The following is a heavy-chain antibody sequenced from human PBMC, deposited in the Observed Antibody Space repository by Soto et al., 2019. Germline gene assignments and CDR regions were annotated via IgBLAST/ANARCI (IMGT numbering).Heavy chain of an antibody. Sequence: GGSLRLSCAASGFTFSSYAMSWVRQAPGKGLEWVSAISGSGGSTYYADSVKGRFTISRDNSKNTLYLQMNSLRAEDTAVYYCARIQRFGVVNNWFDPWGQGTLVTVSS. CDR1: GFTFSSYA. V-gene: IGHV3-23*01. CDR2: ISGSGGST. J-gene: IGHJ5*02. D-gene: IGHD3-3*01. CDR3: ARIQRFGVVNNWFDP.